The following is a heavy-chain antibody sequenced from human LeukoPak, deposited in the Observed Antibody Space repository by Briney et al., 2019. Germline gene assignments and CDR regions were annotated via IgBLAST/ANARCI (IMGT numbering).Heavy chain of an antibody. J-gene: IGHJ4*02. CDR1: GCSISSYY. CDR3: ARASSSGWIYFDY. V-gene: IGHV4-59*01. D-gene: IGHD6-19*01. Sequence: PSETLSLTCTVSGCSISSYYWSWIRPPPGKGLEWIGYIYYSGSTNYNPSLKSRVTVSVDTSKNLFSLKVNSVTAEDTAVYYCARASSSGWIYFDYWGQGTLVTVSS. CDR2: IYYSGST.